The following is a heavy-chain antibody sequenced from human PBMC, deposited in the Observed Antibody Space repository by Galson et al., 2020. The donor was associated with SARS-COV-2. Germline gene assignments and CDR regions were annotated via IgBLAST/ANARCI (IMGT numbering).Heavy chain of an antibody. Sequence: SETLSLTCAVSGGSISSSNWWSWVRQPPGKGLEWIGEIYHSGSTNYNPSLKSRVTISVDKSKNQFSLKLSSVTAADTAVYYCAREPYYYDSSVPYYYYYGMCVWGQGTTVSVAS. CDR3: AREPYYYDSSVPYYYYYGMCV. CDR1: GGSISSSNW. J-gene: IGHJ6*02. V-gene: IGHV4-4*02. D-gene: IGHD3-22*01. CDR2: IYHSGST.